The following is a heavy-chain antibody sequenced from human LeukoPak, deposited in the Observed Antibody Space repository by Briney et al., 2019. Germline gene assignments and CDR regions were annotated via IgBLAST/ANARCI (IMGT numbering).Heavy chain of an antibody. CDR1: GGSLNNYY. J-gene: IGHJ4*02. V-gene: IGHV4-59*01. CDR2: ISYSGST. CDR3: ARDLDGSGYYYDY. Sequence: PSETLSLTCTVSGGSLNNYYWSWVRQPPGKALEWIGYISYSGSTDYNPSLKSRVTISVNTSKNQFSLKLTSVTAADTAIYYCARDLDGSGYYYDYWGQGTLVTVSS. D-gene: IGHD3-10*01.